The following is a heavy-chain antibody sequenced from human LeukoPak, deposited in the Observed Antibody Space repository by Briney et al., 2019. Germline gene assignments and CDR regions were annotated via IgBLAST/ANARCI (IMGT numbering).Heavy chain of an antibody. CDR1: GFTFSSYA. Sequence: PGGSLRLSCAASGFTFSSYAMSWVRQAPGKGLECVSGISGSGDSTYYADSVKGRFTISRDNSKNTLYLQMNSLRAEDTAVYYCAKDLGRWLQEFDYWGQGTLVTVSS. D-gene: IGHD5-24*01. CDR2: ISGSGDST. V-gene: IGHV3-23*01. J-gene: IGHJ4*02. CDR3: AKDLGRWLQEFDY.